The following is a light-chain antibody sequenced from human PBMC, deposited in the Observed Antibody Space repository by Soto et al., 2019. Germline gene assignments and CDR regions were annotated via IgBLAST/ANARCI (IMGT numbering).Light chain of an antibody. Sequence: DIQMTQSPSALSASVGDRVTITCRASQTISSWLAWYQQKPGKAPKLLIYKASTLKSGVPSRFSGSGSGTEFTLTINSLQPDDFATYYCQQYHIYSGTFGQGTKVDI. V-gene: IGKV1-5*03. J-gene: IGKJ1*01. CDR3: QQYHIYSGT. CDR2: KAS. CDR1: QTISSW.